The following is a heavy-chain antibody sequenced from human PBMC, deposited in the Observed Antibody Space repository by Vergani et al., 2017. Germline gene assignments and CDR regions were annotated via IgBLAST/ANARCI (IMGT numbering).Heavy chain of an antibody. V-gene: IGHV3-21*02. J-gene: IGHJ4*02. Sequence: EVRLLESGGGLVQPGGSLRLSCAASGFTFSSYSMNWVRQAPGKGLEWVSSISSSSSYIYYADSVKGRFTISRDNAKNSLYLQMNSLRAEDTAVYYCARVHFDTAMAREPLDYWGQGTLVTVSS. CDR3: ARVHFDTAMAREPLDY. CDR1: GFTFSSYS. CDR2: ISSSSSYI. D-gene: IGHD5-18*01.